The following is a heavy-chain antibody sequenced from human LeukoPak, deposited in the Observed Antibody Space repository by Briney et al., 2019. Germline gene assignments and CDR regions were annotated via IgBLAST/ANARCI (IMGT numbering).Heavy chain of an antibody. CDR3: ARGNSGSHYVEYYYGMDV. CDR2: ISSTSAYT. D-gene: IGHD1-26*01. V-gene: IGHV3-21*01. CDR1: GFTFINYR. Sequence: GALRLSCAASGFTFINYRMTWVRQAPGKGLEWVSSISSTSAYTFYADSVQGRFTISRDNAKTSLYLQMNSLRAEDTAVYYCARGNSGSHYVEYYYGMDVWGQGTTVTVSS. J-gene: IGHJ6*02.